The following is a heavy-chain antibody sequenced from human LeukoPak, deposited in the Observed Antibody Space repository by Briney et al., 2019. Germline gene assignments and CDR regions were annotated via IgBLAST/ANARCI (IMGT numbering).Heavy chain of an antibody. CDR2: IYGGGST. J-gene: IGHJ5*02. V-gene: IGHV3-53*01. CDR1: GFTVSSNY. D-gene: IGHD4-17*01. Sequence: TGGSLRLSCAASGFTVSSNYMSWVRQAPGKGLEWVSVIYGGGSTYYADSVKGRFSISRDNSKNTLYLQMNSLRAEDTAVYYCARLDYEAYNWFDPWGQGALVTVSS. CDR3: ARLDYEAYNWFDP.